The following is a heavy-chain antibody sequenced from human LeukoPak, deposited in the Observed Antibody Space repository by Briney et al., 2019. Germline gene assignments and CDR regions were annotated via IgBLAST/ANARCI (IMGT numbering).Heavy chain of an antibody. J-gene: IGHJ4*02. D-gene: IGHD3-9*01. V-gene: IGHV3-15*01. Sequence: GGSLRLSCAASGFTFSSFGMHWVRQAPGKGLEWVGRIKSKTDGGTTDYAAPVKGRFTISRDDSKNTLYLQMNSLKAEDTAVYYCTTEGGYYDILTGYYIKRFWFDYWGQGTLVTVSS. CDR2: IKSKTDGGTT. CDR1: GFTFSSFG. CDR3: TTEGGYYDILTGYYIKRFWFDY.